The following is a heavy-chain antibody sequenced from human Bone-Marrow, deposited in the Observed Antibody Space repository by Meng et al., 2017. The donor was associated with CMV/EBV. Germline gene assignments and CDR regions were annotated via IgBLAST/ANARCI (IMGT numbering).Heavy chain of an antibody. Sequence: GGSLRLSCAASGFTSSSYSMNWVRQAPGKGLEWVSYISSSSSTIYYADSVKGRFTISRDNAKNSLYLQMNSLRAEDTAVYYCAGEPSPDPYYYYYGMDVWGQGTTVTVSS. V-gene: IGHV3-48*04. CDR1: GFTSSSYS. D-gene: IGHD1-14*01. J-gene: IGHJ6*02. CDR3: AGEPSPDPYYYYYGMDV. CDR2: ISSSSSTI.